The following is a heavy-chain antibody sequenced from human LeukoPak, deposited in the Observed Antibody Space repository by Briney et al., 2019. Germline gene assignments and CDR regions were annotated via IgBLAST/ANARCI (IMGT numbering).Heavy chain of an antibody. CDR3: ATNGGPAGPG. Sequence: ALVRLSRKAAGYTFTRYNIKWVGHAPAHRLEWMGQINADSGGTNYAQEFQCGVTMTRDTPITTAYMELSRLRSDDTDVYYCATNGGPAGPGWGQGTLVTVSS. D-gene: IGHD2-8*01. V-gene: IGHV1-2*05. J-gene: IGHJ4*02. CDR2: INADSGGT. CDR1: GYTFTRYN.